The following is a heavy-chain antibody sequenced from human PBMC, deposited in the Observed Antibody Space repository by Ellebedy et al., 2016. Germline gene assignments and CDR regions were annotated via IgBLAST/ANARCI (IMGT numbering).Heavy chain of an antibody. V-gene: IGHV3-23*01. Sequence: GGSLRLXCAASGFTFSTYAMTWVRQAPWKGLEWVSGVSDNGGSTYYADSVKGRFTVSRDNSENTLYLQMNSLRAEDTAVYYCAKDADGDNYGLFDNWGQGTLVSVSS. CDR1: GFTFSTYA. J-gene: IGHJ4*02. CDR2: VSDNGGST. D-gene: IGHD3-10*01. CDR3: AKDADGDNYGLFDN.